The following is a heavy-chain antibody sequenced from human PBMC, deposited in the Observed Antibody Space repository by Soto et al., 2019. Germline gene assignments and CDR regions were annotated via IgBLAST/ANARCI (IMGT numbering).Heavy chain of an antibody. CDR2: ITPLFGTP. J-gene: IGHJ4*02. CDR1: GGSFNKYA. D-gene: IGHD3-22*01. V-gene: IGHV1-69*13. CDR3: ARKFDYDTSGYYYAY. Sequence: SVKVPHKASGGSFNKYAIYWVRQAPGQGLEWMGGITPLFGTPNYAQRFQCRVTISADEVTSTAYMELRSLRSDDTGVYYCARKFDYDTSGYYYAYWGQGTLVTVPQ.